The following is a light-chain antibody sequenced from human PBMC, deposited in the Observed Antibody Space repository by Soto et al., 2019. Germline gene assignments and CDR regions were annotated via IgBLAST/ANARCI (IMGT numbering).Light chain of an antibody. V-gene: IGLV2-14*01. Sequence: QSVLNQAASVFGSPGQSITISCTGTSSDVGAYNYVSWYQQHPGEAPRLMIYDVSYRPSGVSNRFSGSKSGNTASLTISGLRAEDEAEYYCSSYSRISYVIFGGGTKVTVL. CDR3: SSYSRISYVI. CDR2: DVS. J-gene: IGLJ2*01. CDR1: SSDVGAYNY.